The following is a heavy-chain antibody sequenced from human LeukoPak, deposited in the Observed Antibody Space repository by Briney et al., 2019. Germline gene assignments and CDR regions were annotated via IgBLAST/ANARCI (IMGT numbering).Heavy chain of an antibody. CDR3: ATMATITASDY. CDR2: ISSSSSYI. D-gene: IGHD5-24*01. J-gene: IGHJ4*02. CDR1: GFKFNSYA. V-gene: IGHV3-21*01. Sequence: GGSLRLSCAASGFKFNSYAMNWVRQAPGKGLEWVSSISSSSSYIYYADSVKGRFTISRDNAKNSLYLQMNSLRAEDTAVYYCATMATITASDYWGQGTLVTVSS.